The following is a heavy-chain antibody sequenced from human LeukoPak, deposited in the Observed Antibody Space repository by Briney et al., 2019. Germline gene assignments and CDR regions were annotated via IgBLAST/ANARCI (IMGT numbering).Heavy chain of an antibody. D-gene: IGHD2-15*01. CDR1: GFTFSSYG. J-gene: IGHJ3*02. CDR2: ISYDGSNK. Sequence: GGSLRLSCAASGFTFSSYGMHWVRQAPGKGLEWVAVISYDGSNKYYADSVKGRFTISRDNSKNSLYLQMDSLRTEDTAFYYCAKEIDTLGTNAFDIWGQGTMVTVSS. V-gene: IGHV3-30*18. CDR3: AKEIDTLGTNAFDI.